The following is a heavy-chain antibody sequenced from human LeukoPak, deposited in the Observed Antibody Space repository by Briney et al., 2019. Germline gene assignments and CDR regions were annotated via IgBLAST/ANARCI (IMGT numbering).Heavy chain of an antibody. V-gene: IGHV3-48*03. CDR1: GFTFSSYE. D-gene: IGHD1-26*01. J-gene: IGHJ4*02. Sequence: GGSLRLSCAASGFTFSSYEMNWVRQAPGKGLXXXXXISASGSTIYYADSVKGRFTISRDNAKNSLYLQMNSLRAEDTAVYYCARDRPYSGSHGGDYWGQGTLVTVSS. CDR3: ARDRPYSGSHGGDY. CDR2: ISASGSTI.